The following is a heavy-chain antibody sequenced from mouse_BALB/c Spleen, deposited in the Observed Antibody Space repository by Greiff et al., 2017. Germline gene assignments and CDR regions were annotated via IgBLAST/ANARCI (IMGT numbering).Heavy chain of an antibody. CDR3: ARSFDV. Sequence: EVQGVESGGGLVQPGGSRKLSCAASGFTFSSFGMHWVRQAPEKGLEWVAYISSGSSTIYYADTVKGRFTISRDNPKNTLFLQMTSLRSEDTAMYYCARSFDVWGAGTTVTVSS. V-gene: IGHV5-17*02. CDR2: ISSGSSTI. CDR1: GFTFSSFG. J-gene: IGHJ1*01.